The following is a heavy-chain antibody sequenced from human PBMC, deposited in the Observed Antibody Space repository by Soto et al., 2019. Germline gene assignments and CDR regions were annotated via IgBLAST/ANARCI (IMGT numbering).Heavy chain of an antibody. CDR3: ARRGPGTYFDY. J-gene: IGHJ4*02. CDR2: ISGSGDST. V-gene: IGHV3-23*01. CDR1: GFTFSSYA. Sequence: GSLRLSCAASGFTFSSYAMNWVRQAPGKGLEWVSVISGSGDSTYYTDSVKGRFTISRDNSKNTLYLQMNSLRAEDTAVYYCARRGPGTYFDYWGQGTLVTVSS. D-gene: IGHD6-13*01.